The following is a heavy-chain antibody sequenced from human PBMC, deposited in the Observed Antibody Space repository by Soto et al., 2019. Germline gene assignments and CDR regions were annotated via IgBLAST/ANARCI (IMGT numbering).Heavy chain of an antibody. CDR2: MNPNSGNT. CDR3: ARAYYDILTGSYHMDV. CDR1: GYTFTSYD. D-gene: IGHD3-9*01. V-gene: IGHV1-8*01. J-gene: IGHJ6*03. Sequence: ASVKVSCKASGYTFTSYDINWVRQATGQGLEWMGWMNPNSGNTGYAQKFQGRVTMTRNTSISTAYMELSSLRSEDTAVYYCARAYYDILTGSYHMDVWGKGTTVTVSS.